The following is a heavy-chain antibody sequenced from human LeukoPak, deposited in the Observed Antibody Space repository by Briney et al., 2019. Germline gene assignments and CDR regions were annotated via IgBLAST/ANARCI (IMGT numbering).Heavy chain of an antibody. CDR2: ISDSISST. J-gene: IGHJ4*02. CDR3: AKGQAATMYYFDY. Sequence: SGGSPRLSCAASGFTFSNYAISWVRQAPGKGLEWVSTISDSISSTYYADSVKGRFTISRDNSKNTLYLQMNSLRAEDTAVYYCAKGQAATMYYFDYWGQGTLVTVSS. D-gene: IGHD6-13*01. V-gene: IGHV3-23*01. CDR1: GFTFSNYA.